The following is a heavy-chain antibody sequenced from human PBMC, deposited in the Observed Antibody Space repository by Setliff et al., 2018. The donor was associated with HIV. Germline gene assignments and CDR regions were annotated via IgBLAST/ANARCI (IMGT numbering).Heavy chain of an antibody. J-gene: IGHJ5*02. CDR3: ARDSGASAGANWFDP. CDR2: IYYSGST. D-gene: IGHD6-13*01. Sequence: KTSETLSLTCTVSGGSISHHYWSWIRQTPGKGLEWIGSIYYSGSTYYNPSLKSRLTISVDTSKNQFSLNLNSVTAADTAVYYCARDSGASAGANWFDPWGQGTLVTVSS. V-gene: IGHV4-59*11. CDR1: GGSISHHY.